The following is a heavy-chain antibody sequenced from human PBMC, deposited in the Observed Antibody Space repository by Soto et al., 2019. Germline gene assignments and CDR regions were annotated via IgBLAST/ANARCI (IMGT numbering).Heavy chain of an antibody. Sequence: PSETLSLTCTVSGGSISKSSYYWVWIRQPPGKGLEWVGSMSYSGSTYYNPSLKSRVAISVDTSKNQFSLKLSSVTAADTAVYYCARLDADIVAKTYGMDVWGQGTTVTVSS. CDR2: MSYSGST. CDR3: ARLDADIVAKTYGMDV. V-gene: IGHV4-39*07. D-gene: IGHD5-12*01. J-gene: IGHJ6*02. CDR1: GGSISKSSYY.